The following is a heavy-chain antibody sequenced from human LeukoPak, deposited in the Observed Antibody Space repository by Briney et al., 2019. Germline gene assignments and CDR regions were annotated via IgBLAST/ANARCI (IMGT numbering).Heavy chain of an antibody. CDR1: GFSFGDYA. J-gene: IGHJ4*02. CDR2: IRSKAYGGTT. Sequence: GGSLRLSCTASGFSFGDYAMSWVRQAPGKGLEWLGFIRSKAYGGTTEYAASVKGRFSISRDDSKSIAYLQMNSLKTEDTAVYYCTRVGWELPYFDYWGQGTLVTVSS. D-gene: IGHD1-26*01. V-gene: IGHV3-49*04. CDR3: TRVGWELPYFDY.